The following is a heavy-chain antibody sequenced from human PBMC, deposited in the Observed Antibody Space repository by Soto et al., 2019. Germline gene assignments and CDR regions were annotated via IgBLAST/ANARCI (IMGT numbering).Heavy chain of an antibody. CDR3: ASGGGYCSGGSCYRY. CDR1: GCTFSSYT. CDR2: IIPILGIA. D-gene: IGHD2-15*01. J-gene: IGHJ4*02. Sequence: QVQLVQSGAEVKKPGSSVKVSCKASGCTFSSYTISWVRQAPGQGLEWMGRIIPILGIANYAQKFQGRVTITADKSTSRDYMVLRSVRSEDTAVYYCASGGGYCSGGSCYRYWGQGTLVTVSS. V-gene: IGHV1-69*02.